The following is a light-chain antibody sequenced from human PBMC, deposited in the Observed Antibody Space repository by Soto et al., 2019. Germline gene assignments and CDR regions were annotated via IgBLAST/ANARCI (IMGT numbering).Light chain of an antibody. Sequence: IVLAQAPGGLFLPSGEIVTVYCRASQSVTTRLDWYQHKPGQAPTLLISGASNRASGVPVRFSGSGSGTDFTLTITRLEPEDFALYYCQKYGGSPINFGLGTRREIK. V-gene: IGKV3-20*01. CDR1: QSVTTR. J-gene: IGKJ5*01. CDR2: GAS. CDR3: QKYGGSPIN.